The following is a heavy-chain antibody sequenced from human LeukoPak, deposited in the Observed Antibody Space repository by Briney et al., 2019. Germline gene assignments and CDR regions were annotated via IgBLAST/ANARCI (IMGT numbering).Heavy chain of an antibody. CDR1: GFTFSSYA. CDR2: ISGSGGST. D-gene: IGHD3-10*01. Sequence: GGSLRLSCAASGFTFSSYAMSWVRQAPGKGLEWVSAISGSGGSTYYADSVKGRFTISRDNSKNTLYLQMNSLRAEDTAVYYCAKDIGKVLLWFRELITYAFDISGQGTMVTVSS. V-gene: IGHV3-23*01. J-gene: IGHJ3*02. CDR3: AKDIGKVLLWFRELITYAFDI.